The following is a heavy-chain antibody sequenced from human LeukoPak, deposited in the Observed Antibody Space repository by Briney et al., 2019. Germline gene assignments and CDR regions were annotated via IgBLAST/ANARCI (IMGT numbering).Heavy chain of an antibody. V-gene: IGHV3-48*03. Sequence: PGGSLTLSCAACGFTFRSYEVNGVRRARGKGVEGVSYFSSRGSILYYADSVKGRFTISRDNAKNSLYLKMNRLRAEDTAVYYCARDFRFFDYWGQGTLVTVSS. CDR2: FSSRGSIL. CDR3: ARDFRFFDY. CDR1: GFTFRSYE. J-gene: IGHJ4*02. D-gene: IGHD3-3*01.